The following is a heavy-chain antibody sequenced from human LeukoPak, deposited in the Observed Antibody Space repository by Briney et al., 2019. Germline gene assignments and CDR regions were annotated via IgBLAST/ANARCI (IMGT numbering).Heavy chain of an antibody. CDR2: LSGSFGST. CDR3: AKEPPPIKYYYDSSGYFLN. D-gene: IGHD3-22*01. J-gene: IGHJ1*01. V-gene: IGHV3-23*01. Sequence: GGSLRLSCAASGFTLSSYAMSWVRQAPGKGLEWVSTLSGSFGSTYYADSVKGRFTISRDNSKTSRYLQMNSLRAEVTSVYACAKEPPPIKYYYDSSGYFLNWGQGTLVTVSS. CDR1: GFTLSSYA.